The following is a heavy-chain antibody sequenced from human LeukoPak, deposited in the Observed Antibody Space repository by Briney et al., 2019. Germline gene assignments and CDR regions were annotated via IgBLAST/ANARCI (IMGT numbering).Heavy chain of an antibody. CDR3: ARLQGDSTAIFDY. Sequence: SETLSLTCTVSGGSISGHYWSWIRQPPAKGLEWVGYVYYSGETNYNPSLKSRVTISVDTSKNQFSLRLTSVTAADTAVYYCARLQGDSTAIFDYWGQGILVSVSS. J-gene: IGHJ4*02. CDR1: GGSISGHY. D-gene: IGHD2-21*01. V-gene: IGHV4-59*11. CDR2: VYYSGET.